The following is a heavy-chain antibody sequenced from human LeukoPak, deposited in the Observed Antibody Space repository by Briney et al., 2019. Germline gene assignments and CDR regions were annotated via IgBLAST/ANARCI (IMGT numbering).Heavy chain of an antibody. CDR3: ARSHLVGATGSWFDP. CDR2: IIPIFGTA. V-gene: IGHV1-69*01. D-gene: IGHD1-26*01. J-gene: IGHJ5*02. Sequence: SVKLSCKASGGTFSSYAISWVRQAPGQGLEWMGGIIPIFGTANYAQKFQGRVTITADESTSTAYMELSSLRSEDTAVYYCARSHLVGATGSWFDPWGQGTLVSVSS. CDR1: GGTFSSYA.